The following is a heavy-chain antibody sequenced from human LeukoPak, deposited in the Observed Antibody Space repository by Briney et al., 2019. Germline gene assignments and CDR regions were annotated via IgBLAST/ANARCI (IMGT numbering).Heavy chain of an antibody. CDR2: IYHSGST. D-gene: IGHD6-13*01. V-gene: IGHV4-4*02. Sequence: SGTLSLTCAVSGGSISSSNWWSWVRQPPGKGLEWIGEIYHSGSTNYNPSLKSRVTISVDKSKNQFSLKLSSVTAADTAVYYCARGYSSSWYPGMYYFDYWGQGPRVTVSS. J-gene: IGHJ4*02. CDR3: ARGYSSSWYPGMYYFDY. CDR1: GGSISSSNW.